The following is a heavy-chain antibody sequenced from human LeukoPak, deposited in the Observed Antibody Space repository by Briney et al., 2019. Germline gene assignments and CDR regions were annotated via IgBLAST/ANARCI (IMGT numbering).Heavy chain of an antibody. Sequence: SVKVSCKASGGTFISYAISWVRQAPGQGLEWMGGIIPIFGTANYAQKFQGTLTITADESTSTPYMELSSLRSEDTAVYYCARAGTAMVRYYYYYYMDVWGKGTTVTVSS. CDR2: IIPIFGTA. D-gene: IGHD5-18*01. CDR3: ARAGTAMVRYYYYYYMDV. CDR1: GGTFISYA. V-gene: IGHV1-69*13. J-gene: IGHJ6*03.